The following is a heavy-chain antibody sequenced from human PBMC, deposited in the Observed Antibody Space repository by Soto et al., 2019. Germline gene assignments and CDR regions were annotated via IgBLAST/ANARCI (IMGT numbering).Heavy chain of an antibody. D-gene: IGHD2-2*01. J-gene: IGHJ6*02. V-gene: IGHV4-30-4*01. Sequence: SETLSLTCTVSGGSISSGDYYWSWIRQPPVKGLEWIGYIYYSVSTYYNPSLKSRVTIAVDTSKNQFSLKLSSVTAADTAAYYCGREGLVAAEPYYYYYGMDVWGQGTTVTVSS. CDR1: GGSISSGDYY. CDR2: IYYSVST. CDR3: GREGLVAAEPYYYYYGMDV.